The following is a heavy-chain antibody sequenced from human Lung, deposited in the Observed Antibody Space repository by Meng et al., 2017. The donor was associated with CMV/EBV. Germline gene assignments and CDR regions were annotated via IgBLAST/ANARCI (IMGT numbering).Heavy chain of an antibody. J-gene: IGHJ5*02. CDR2: ISASGNT. V-gene: IGHV4-4*07. D-gene: IGHD6-13*01. Sequence: VPVQLPCPGMLKPSATLCLTFTCSSSFITIYFRRWIRPPVGKGLEWIGRISASGNTRYHPSLKSRVTMSVDTSKNQFSLKLSSVTAADTAVYYCARDFGSSWYPNWFDPWGQGTLVTVSS. CDR1: SSFITIYF. CDR3: ARDFGSSWYPNWFDP.